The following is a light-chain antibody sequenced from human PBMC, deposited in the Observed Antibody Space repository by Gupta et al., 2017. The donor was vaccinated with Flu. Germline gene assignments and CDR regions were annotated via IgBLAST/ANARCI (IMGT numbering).Light chain of an antibody. CDR1: QSLSNNY. V-gene: IGKV3-20*01. Sequence: GTLSLSPGERATLSCRASQSLSNNYLAWYQQKPGQAPRLLIYGIFNRATGIPDRFSGSGSGTDLTLTISRLEPEDFAVYLRQQDGNIPLTFGGGTKVEIK. J-gene: IGKJ4*01. CDR3: QQDGNIPLT. CDR2: GIF.